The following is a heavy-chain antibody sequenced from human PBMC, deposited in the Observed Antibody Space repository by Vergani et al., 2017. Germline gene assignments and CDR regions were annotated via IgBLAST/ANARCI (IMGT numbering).Heavy chain of an antibody. CDR2: IGTAGDT. V-gene: IGHV3-13*04. CDR3: ANQRGRGYSYGYSY. CDR1: GFTFSSYD. Sequence: EVQLVESGGGLVQPGGSLRLSCAASGFTFSSYDMHWVRQATGKGLEWVSAIGTAGDTYYPGSVKGRFTISRENAKNSLYLQMNSLRAEDTAVYYCANQRGRGYSYGYSYWGQGTLVTVSS. J-gene: IGHJ4*02. D-gene: IGHD5-18*01.